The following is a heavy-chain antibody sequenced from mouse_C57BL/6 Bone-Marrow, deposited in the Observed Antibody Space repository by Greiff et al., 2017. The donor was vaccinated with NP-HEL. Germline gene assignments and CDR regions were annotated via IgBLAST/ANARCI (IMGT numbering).Heavy chain of an antibody. V-gene: IGHV1-42*01. CDR3: ANDYDEGYFDV. CDR1: GYSFTGYY. D-gene: IGHD2-4*01. CDR2: INPSTGGT. J-gene: IGHJ1*03. Sequence: VQLQQSGPELVKPGASVKISCKASGYSFTGYYMNWVKRSPEKSLEWIGEINPSTGGTTYNQKIKAKATLTVDKSSSTAYMQLKSLTSEDSAVYYCANDYDEGYFDVWGTGTTVTVSS.